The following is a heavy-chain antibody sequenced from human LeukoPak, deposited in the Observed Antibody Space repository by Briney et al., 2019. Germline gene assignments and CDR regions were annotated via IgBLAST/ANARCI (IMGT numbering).Heavy chain of an antibody. CDR3: AGDRGRQLVPQAFDY. J-gene: IGHJ4*02. CDR1: GGTFSSYA. D-gene: IGHD6-13*01. Sequence: SVKVSCKASGGTFSSYAISWVRQAPGQGLEWMGGIIPIFGTANYAQKFQGRVTITTDESTSTAYMELSSLRSEDTAVYYCAGDRGRQLVPQAFDYWGQGTLVTVSS. V-gene: IGHV1-69*05. CDR2: IIPIFGTA.